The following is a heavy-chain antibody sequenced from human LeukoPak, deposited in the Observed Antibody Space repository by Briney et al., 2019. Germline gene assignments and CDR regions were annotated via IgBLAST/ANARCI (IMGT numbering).Heavy chain of an antibody. CDR1: GFTFSSYA. J-gene: IGHJ4*02. CDR3: ARTMRFGGYFDY. D-gene: IGHD3-16*01. Sequence: GGSLRLSCAASGFTFSSYATSWVRQAPGKGLEWVSAISGSGGSTYYADSVKGRFTISRDNSKNTLYLQMNSLRAEDTAVYYCARTMRFGGYFDYWGQGTLVTVSS. CDR2: ISGSGGST. V-gene: IGHV3-23*01.